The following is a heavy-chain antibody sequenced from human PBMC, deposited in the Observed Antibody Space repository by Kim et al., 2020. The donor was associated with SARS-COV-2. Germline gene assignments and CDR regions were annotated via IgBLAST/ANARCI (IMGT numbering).Heavy chain of an antibody. CDR1: GFTFSSYG. J-gene: IGHJ4*01. CDR3: AKEEDDSSGYYLPGY. V-gene: IGHV3-30*18. Sequence: GGSLRLSCAASGFTFSSYGMHWVRQAPGKGLEWVAVISYDGSNKYYADSVKGRFTISRDNSKNTLYLQMNSLRAEDTAVYYCAKEEDDSSGYYLPGYWG. D-gene: IGHD3-22*01. CDR2: ISYDGSNK.